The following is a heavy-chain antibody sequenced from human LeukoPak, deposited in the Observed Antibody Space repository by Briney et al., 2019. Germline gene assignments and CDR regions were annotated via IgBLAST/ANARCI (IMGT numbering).Heavy chain of an antibody. J-gene: IGHJ6*04. V-gene: IGHV4-34*01. Sequence: SETLSLTCTVSGGSISSYYWSWIRQPPGKGLEWIGEINHSGSTNYNPSLKSRVTISVDTSENQFSLKLSSVTAADTAVYYCARRFPYYYGSGSYYKWAGPHRDWGKGTTVTISS. CDR3: ARRFPYYYGSGSYYKWAGPHRD. CDR2: INHSGST. D-gene: IGHD3-10*01. CDR1: GGSISSYY.